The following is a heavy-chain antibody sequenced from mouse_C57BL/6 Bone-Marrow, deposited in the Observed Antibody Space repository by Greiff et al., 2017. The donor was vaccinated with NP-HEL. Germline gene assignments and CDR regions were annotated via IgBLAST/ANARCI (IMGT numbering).Heavy chain of an antibody. CDR2: IDPSDSYT. Sequence: QVQLQQPGAELVMPGASVKLSCKASGYTFTSYWMHWVKQRPGQGLEWIGEIDPSDSYTNYKQKFKGKSTLTVDKSSSTAYMQLSSLTSEDSAVYYCAREDYYGSSYVPYAMDYWGQGTSVTVSS. CDR1: GYTFTSYW. CDR3: AREDYYGSSYVPYAMDY. J-gene: IGHJ4*01. V-gene: IGHV1-69*01. D-gene: IGHD1-1*01.